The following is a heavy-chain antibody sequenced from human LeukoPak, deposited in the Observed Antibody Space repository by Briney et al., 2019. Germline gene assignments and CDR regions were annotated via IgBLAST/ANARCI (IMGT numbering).Heavy chain of an antibody. V-gene: IGHV1-2*02. J-gene: IGHJ4*02. CDR2: INPNSGGT. Sequence: ASVTVSCKASGYTFTGYYMHWVRQAPGQGLEWMRWINPNSGGTNYAQKFQGRVTMTRDTSISTAYMELSRLRSDDTAVYYCARAPGPIGEVYWGQGTLVSVSS. CDR3: ARAPGPIGEVY. CDR1: GYTFTGYY. D-gene: IGHD3-10*01.